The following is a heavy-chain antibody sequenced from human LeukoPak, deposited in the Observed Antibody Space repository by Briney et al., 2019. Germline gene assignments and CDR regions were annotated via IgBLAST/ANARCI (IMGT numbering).Heavy chain of an antibody. CDR2: IYYSGST. V-gene: IGHV4-31*11. CDR3: ARRAVAATPTFDY. CDR1: GGSFSGYY. J-gene: IGHJ4*02. Sequence: SETLSLTCAVYGGSFSGYYWSWIRQHPGKGLEWIGYIYYSGSTYYNPSLKSRVTISVDTSKNQFSLKLSSVTAADTAVYYCARRAVAATPTFDYWGQGTLVTVSS. D-gene: IGHD2-15*01.